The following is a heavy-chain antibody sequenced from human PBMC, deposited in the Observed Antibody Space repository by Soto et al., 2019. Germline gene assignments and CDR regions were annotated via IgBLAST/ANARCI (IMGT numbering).Heavy chain of an antibody. D-gene: IGHD4-17*01. CDR2: INSDGSST. CDR1: GFTFSSYW. CDR3: ARVYYGDYFDDAFDI. J-gene: IGHJ3*02. V-gene: IGHV3-74*01. Sequence: EVQLVESGGGLVQPGGSLRLSCAASGFTFSSYWMHWVRQAPGKGRVWVSRINSDGSSTSYADSVKGRFTISRDNAKNTLYLQMNSLRAEDTAVYYCARVYYGDYFDDAFDIWGQGTMVTVSS.